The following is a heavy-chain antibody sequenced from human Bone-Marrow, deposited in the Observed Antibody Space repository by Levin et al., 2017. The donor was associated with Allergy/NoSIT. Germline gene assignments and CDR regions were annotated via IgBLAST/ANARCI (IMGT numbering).Heavy chain of an antibody. CDR3: ARQDYRSSSWDL. V-gene: IGHV3-23*01. J-gene: IGHJ4*02. CDR2: ISDSAGST. D-gene: IGHD6-6*01. Sequence: PGGSLRLFCAASGFTFSNYAMSWVRQAPGKGLQWVSAISDSAGSTYYADSVKGRFTISRDNSKTTLYLQMNSLRADDTAVYYCARQDYRSSSWDLWGQGTLVTVSS. CDR1: GFTFSNYA.